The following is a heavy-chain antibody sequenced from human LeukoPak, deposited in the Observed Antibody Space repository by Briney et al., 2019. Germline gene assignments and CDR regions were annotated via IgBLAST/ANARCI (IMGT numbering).Heavy chain of an antibody. CDR2: IILIFGTA. Sequence: ASVKVSCKASGGTFSSYAFGWVRQAPGQGLEWMGGIILIFGTANYAQKFQGRVTITADESRSTAYMELSSLRSEDTAVYYCAREGSRGYYDSSGAFDYWGQGTLVTVSS. D-gene: IGHD3-22*01. J-gene: IGHJ4*02. CDR1: GGTFSSYA. CDR3: AREGSRGYYDSSGAFDY. V-gene: IGHV1-69*13.